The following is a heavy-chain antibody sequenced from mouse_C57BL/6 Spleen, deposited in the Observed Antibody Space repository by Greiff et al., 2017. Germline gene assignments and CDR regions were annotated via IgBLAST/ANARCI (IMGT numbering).Heavy chain of an antibody. Sequence: EVQLQQSGPELVKPGASVKISCKASGYTFTDYYMNWVKQSHGKSLEWIGDITPNNGGTSYNQKFKGKATLTVDKSSSTAYMELRSLTSEDSAVYYCARIGDLRRDGRAAWFAYWGQGTLVTVSA. CDR2: ITPNNGGT. D-gene: IGHD2-12*01. V-gene: IGHV1-26*01. J-gene: IGHJ3*01. CDR1: GYTFTDYY. CDR3: ARIGDLRRDGRAAWFAY.